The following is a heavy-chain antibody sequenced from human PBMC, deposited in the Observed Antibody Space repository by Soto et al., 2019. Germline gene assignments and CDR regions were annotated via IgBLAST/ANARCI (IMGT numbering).Heavy chain of an antibody. Sequence: SVKVSCKASGGTFSSYAIRWVRQAPGQGLEWMGGIIPIFGTANYAQKFQGRVTITADESTSTAYMELSSLRSEGTAVYYCATEYYYDSSGRNAFDIWGQGTMVTVSS. J-gene: IGHJ3*02. CDR3: ATEYYYDSSGRNAFDI. CDR2: IIPIFGTA. D-gene: IGHD3-22*01. V-gene: IGHV1-69*13. CDR1: GGTFSSYA.